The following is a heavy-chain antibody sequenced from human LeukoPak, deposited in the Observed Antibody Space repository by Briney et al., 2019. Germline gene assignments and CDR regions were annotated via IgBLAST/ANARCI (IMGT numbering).Heavy chain of an antibody. D-gene: IGHD1-26*01. Sequence: GGSLRLSCTASGFTFGDYAMSWVRQAPGKGLEWVGFIRTKAYGGLTEYAASVKGRFTISRDDSKSIIYLQMNSLKTEDTAVYYCARELSGSYYDFDYWGQGTLVTVSS. CDR1: GFTFGDYA. J-gene: IGHJ4*02. CDR2: IRTKAYGGLT. V-gene: IGHV3-49*04. CDR3: ARELSGSYYDFDY.